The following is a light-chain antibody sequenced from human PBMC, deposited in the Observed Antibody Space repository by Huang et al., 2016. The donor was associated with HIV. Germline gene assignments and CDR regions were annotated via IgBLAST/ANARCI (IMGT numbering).Light chain of an antibody. CDR3: QQSYNSWT. J-gene: IGKJ1*01. Sequence: DIQMTQSPSSLSASVGDRVTVTCRASQSIGNYLNWYQQKPGKAPKLLIYGSSSLQSGVPSRFSGSGSGTVFILSNTRLQPEDFATYYCQQSYNSWTFGQGTKVDIK. V-gene: IGKV1-39*01. CDR2: GSS. CDR1: QSIGNY.